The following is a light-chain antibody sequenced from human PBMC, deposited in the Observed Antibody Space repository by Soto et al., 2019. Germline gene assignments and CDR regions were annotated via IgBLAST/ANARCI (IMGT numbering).Light chain of an antibody. CDR2: GAS. CDR1: QSVSSK. CDR3: QQYNNWPAT. V-gene: IGKV3-15*01. Sequence: EIVLTQSPGTLSVSPGERATLSCRASQSVSSKLAWYQQKPGQAPRLLFYGASTGATGIPARISGSGSEPEFTLSISSLQSEDFAYYYCQQYNNWPATFGQGTKVEIK. J-gene: IGKJ1*01.